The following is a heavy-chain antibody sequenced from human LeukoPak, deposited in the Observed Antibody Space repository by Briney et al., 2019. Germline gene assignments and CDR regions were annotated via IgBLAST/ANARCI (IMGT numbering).Heavy chain of an antibody. J-gene: IGHJ3*02. CDR1: GFTFSSYA. V-gene: IGHV3-23*01. CDR2: ISGSGGST. D-gene: IGHD3-22*01. CDR3: AKDRRVVVIMAPDAFDI. Sequence: GSLRLSCAASGFTFSSYAMSWVRQAPGKGLEWVSAISGSGGSTYYADSVKGRFTISRDNSKNTLYLQMNSLRAEDTAVYYCAKDRRVVVIMAPDAFDIWGQGTMVTVSS.